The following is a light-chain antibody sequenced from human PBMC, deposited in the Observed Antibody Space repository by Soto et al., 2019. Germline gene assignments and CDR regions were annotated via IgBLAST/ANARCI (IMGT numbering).Light chain of an antibody. V-gene: IGKV3-15*01. J-gene: IGKJ4*01. CDR2: GAS. Sequence: EILITQSPATLSVSPGERVTITCRASQSVSSNLAWYQQKPGQAPRLLIYGASTRATGIPARFSGSGSGTDFTLTINSLQSEDFEVYYCQHYVNWPLTFGGGTKVDIK. CDR3: QHYVNWPLT. CDR1: QSVSSN.